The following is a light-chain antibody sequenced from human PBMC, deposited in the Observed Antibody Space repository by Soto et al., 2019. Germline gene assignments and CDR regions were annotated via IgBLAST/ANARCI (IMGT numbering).Light chain of an antibody. CDR2: EGN. J-gene: IGLJ1*01. Sequence: QSVLTQPASVSGSPGQSITISCTGTSSDVGSYKLVSWYQQHPGKAPKLMIYEGNKRPSGVSNRFSGSKSGNTASLTISGLQVEDEADYYCCSSAGSRTYVFGTGTKVTVL. V-gene: IGLV2-23*01. CDR1: SSDVGSYKL. CDR3: CSSAGSRTYV.